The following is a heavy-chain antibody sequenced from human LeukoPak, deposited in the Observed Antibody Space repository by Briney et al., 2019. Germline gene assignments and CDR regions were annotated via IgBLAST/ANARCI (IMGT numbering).Heavy chain of an antibody. CDR1: GGSISSSSHY. J-gene: IGHJ3*02. V-gene: IGHV4-39*01. CDR3: ARRGLYDFWSGSSGAFDI. Sequence: PSETLSLTCTVSGGSISSSSHYWGWIRQPPGKGLEWIGSIYYSGSTYYNPPLKSRVTISVDTSKNQFSLKLSSVTAADTAVYYCARRGLYDFWSGSSGAFDIWAQGTMVTVSS. D-gene: IGHD3-3*01. CDR2: IYYSGST.